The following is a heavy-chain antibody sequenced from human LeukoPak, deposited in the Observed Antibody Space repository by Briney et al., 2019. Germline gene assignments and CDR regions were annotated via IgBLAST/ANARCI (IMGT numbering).Heavy chain of an antibody. CDR2: INHSGST. J-gene: IGHJ4*02. Sequence: SETLSLTCSVSGGSISTAYWSWIRQPPGKGLEWIGEINHSGSTNYNPSLKSRVTISVDTSKNQFSLKLSSVTAADTAVYYCARGLRDWGQGTLVTVSS. CDR1: GGSISTAY. V-gene: IGHV4-34*01. CDR3: ARGLRD.